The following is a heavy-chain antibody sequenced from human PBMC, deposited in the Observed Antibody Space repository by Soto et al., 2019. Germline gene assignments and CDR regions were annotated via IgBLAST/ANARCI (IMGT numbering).Heavy chain of an antibody. V-gene: IGHV3-74*01. D-gene: IGHD3-3*01. CDR3: TRDAYYDFWSGYSGYYYYYMDV. CDR1: GFTFSSYW. CDR2: INGDGSRT. Sequence: GGSLRLSCAASGFTFSSYWMHWVRQAPGKGLVWVSRINGDGSRTTYAASVKGRFNISRDNAKNTLYLQMNSLRAEDTAVYYCTRDAYYDFWSGYSGYYYYYMDVWGKGTTVTVAS. J-gene: IGHJ6*03.